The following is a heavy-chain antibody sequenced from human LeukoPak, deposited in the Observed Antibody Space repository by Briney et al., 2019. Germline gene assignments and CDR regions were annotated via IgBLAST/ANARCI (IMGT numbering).Heavy chain of an antibody. J-gene: IGHJ4*02. V-gene: IGHV4-39*01. Sequence: SETLSLTCTVSGGSISSSSYYWGWIRQPPGKGLEWIGSIYYSGSTYYNPSLKSRVTISVDTSKNQFSLKLSSVTAADTAVYYCVRTGEITTVCDYWGRGALVTVSS. CDR3: VRTGEITTVCDY. CDR1: GGSISSSSYY. D-gene: IGHD4-17*01. CDR2: IYYSGST.